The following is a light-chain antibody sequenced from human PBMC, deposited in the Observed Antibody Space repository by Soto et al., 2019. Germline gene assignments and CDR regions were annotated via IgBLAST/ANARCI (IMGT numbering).Light chain of an antibody. V-gene: IGKV2-28*01. Sequence: DIVMTQSPLSLPVTPGEPASISCGSSQSLLHSNGYNYLDWYLQKPGQSPQLLICLGSNRASGVPDRFSGSGSGTNFTLKISRVEAEDVGVYYCMQALQTPWTFGQGTKVEIK. CDR3: MQALQTPWT. J-gene: IGKJ1*01. CDR2: LGS. CDR1: QSLLHSNGYNY.